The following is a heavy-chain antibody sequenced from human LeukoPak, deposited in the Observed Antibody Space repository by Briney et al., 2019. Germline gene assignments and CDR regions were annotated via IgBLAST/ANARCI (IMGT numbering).Heavy chain of an antibody. CDR3: ARDGYQDEMATQPDPSDAFDI. V-gene: IGHV3-30*04. J-gene: IGHJ3*02. Sequence: PGGSLRLSCAASGFTFSSYAMHWVRQAPGKGLDWVAVISYDGSNKYYADSVKGRFTISRDNSKNTLYLQMNSLRAEDTAVYYCARDGYQDEMATQPDPSDAFDIWAKGQWSPSLQ. CDR2: ISYDGSNK. CDR1: GFTFSSYA. D-gene: IGHD5-24*01.